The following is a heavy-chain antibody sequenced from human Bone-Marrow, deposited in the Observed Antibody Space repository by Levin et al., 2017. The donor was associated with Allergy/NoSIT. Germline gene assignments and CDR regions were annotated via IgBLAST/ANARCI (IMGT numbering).Heavy chain of an antibody. CDR2: IQQDGSEK. Sequence: GESLKISCAASGFTFSRYWMTWVRQPPGKGLEWVANIQQDGSEKFYVDSVKGRFTISRDNTKKSLYLQMNPLRAEDTAVYFCARLGYWSGVNCRTSVDYWGQGTLVTVSS. J-gene: IGHJ4*02. CDR1: GFTFSRYW. D-gene: IGHD2-15*01. V-gene: IGHV3-7*01. CDR3: ARLGYWSGVNCRTSVDY.